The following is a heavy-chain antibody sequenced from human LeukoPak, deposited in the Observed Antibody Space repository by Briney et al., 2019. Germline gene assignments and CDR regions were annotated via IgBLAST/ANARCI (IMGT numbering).Heavy chain of an antibody. CDR1: GFTFSSYG. Sequence: PGGSLRLSCAASGFTFSSYGMHWVRQAPGKGLEWVAVISYDGSNKYYADSVKGRFTISRDNSKNTLYLQMNSLRAEDKAVYYCAKDRHYYGSGSYPGDYWGQGTLVTVSS. J-gene: IGHJ4*02. CDR3: AKDRHYYGSGSYPGDY. V-gene: IGHV3-30*18. CDR2: ISYDGSNK. D-gene: IGHD3-10*01.